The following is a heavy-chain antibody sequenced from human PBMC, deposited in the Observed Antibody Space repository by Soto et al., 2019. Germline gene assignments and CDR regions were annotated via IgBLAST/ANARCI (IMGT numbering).Heavy chain of an antibody. CDR1: GYTFTSYD. CDR3: ARGGYYYDSSAYYRPFDY. D-gene: IGHD3-22*01. V-gene: IGHV1-8*01. Sequence: QVQLVQSGAEVKKPGASVKVSCKASGYTFTSYDINWVRQATGQGLEWMGWMNPNSGNTGYAQKCQGSVTMTRGTSISTAYMELSSLRSEDTAVYYCARGGYYYDSSAYYRPFDYWGQGTLVTVSS. CDR2: MNPNSGNT. J-gene: IGHJ4*02.